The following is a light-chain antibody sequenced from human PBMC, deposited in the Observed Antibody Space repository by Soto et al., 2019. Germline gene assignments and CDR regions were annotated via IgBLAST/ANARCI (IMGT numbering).Light chain of an antibody. Sequence: QSALTQPASVSGSPAQSITISCTGTSSDVGTRNFVSWYQQHPGKAPKLMIYQVTNRPSGVSNRFSGSKSGNTASLTISGLQAEDEADYYCSSYTDSTNYVFVTGTKVTVL. CDR1: SSDVGTRNF. J-gene: IGLJ1*01. V-gene: IGLV2-14*01. CDR3: SSYTDSTNYV. CDR2: QVT.